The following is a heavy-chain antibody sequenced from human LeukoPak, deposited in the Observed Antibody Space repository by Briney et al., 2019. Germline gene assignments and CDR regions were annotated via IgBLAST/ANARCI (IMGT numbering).Heavy chain of an antibody. CDR3: ACGVDFSSGSKRGFDY. CDR2: IRYDGSNK. J-gene: IGHJ4*02. V-gene: IGHV3-30*02. CDR1: GFTFSSYG. Sequence: GGSLRLSCAASGFTFSSYGMHWVRQAPGKGLEWVAFIRYDGSNKYYADSVKGRFTISRDNSKNTLYLQMNSLRAEDTAIYYCACGVDFSSGSKRGFDYWGLGTLVTVSS. D-gene: IGHD3-3*01.